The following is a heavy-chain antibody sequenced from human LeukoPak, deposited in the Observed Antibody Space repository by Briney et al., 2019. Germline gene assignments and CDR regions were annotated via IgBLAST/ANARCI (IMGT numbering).Heavy chain of an antibody. V-gene: IGHV4-61*01. CDR2: IYYSGST. Sequence: PSETLSLTCTVSGGSISSSSYYWSWIRQPPGKGLEWIGYIYYSGSTNYNPSLKSRVTISVDTSKNQFSLKLSSVTAADTAVYYCAREMTFDIWGQGTMVTVSS. CDR3: AREMTFDI. CDR1: GGSISSSSYY. J-gene: IGHJ3*02.